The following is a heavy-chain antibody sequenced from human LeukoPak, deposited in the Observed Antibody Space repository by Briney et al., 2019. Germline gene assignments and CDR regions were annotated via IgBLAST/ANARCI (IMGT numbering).Heavy chain of an antibody. CDR2: IYYSGST. V-gene: IGHV4-30-4*08. Sequence: SQTLSLTCTVSGGSISSGDYYWSWIRQPPGKGLEWIGYIYYSGSTYYNPSLKSRVTISVDTSKNQFSLKLSSVTAADTAVYYCARSEPIYGDYVVDYWGQEPWSPSPQ. CDR1: GGSISSGDYY. CDR3: ARSEPIYGDYVVDY. J-gene: IGHJ4*01. D-gene: IGHD4-17*01.